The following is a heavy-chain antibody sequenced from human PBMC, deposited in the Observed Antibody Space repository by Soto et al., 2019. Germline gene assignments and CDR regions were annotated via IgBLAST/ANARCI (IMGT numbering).Heavy chain of an antibody. Sequence: PGGSLRLSCAASGFTFSSYVMTWVRQTPGKGLEWVSVISGRGDYIVYADSVKGRFTISRDNSKNTLYLQMNSLRDDDTAVYYCAKGVAARLVDYWGQGTLVTVSS. J-gene: IGHJ4*02. CDR2: ISGRGDYI. D-gene: IGHD2-15*01. CDR3: AKGVAARLVDY. V-gene: IGHV3-23*01. CDR1: GFTFSSYV.